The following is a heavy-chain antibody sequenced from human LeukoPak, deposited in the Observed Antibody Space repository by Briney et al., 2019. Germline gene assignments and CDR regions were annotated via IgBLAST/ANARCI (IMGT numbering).Heavy chain of an antibody. J-gene: IGHJ4*01. Sequence: SQTLSLTCAISGDSVSSNSAAWNWIRQSPSRGLEWLGRTYYRSKWYNDYAVSVKSRITINPDTSKNQFSLQLNSVTPEDTAVYYCASLLGPLSYNFGFARDYWGQGTLVTVSS. D-gene: IGHD5-18*01. CDR2: TYYRSKWYN. V-gene: IGHV6-1*01. CDR1: GDSVSSNSAA. CDR3: ASLLGPLSYNFGFARDY.